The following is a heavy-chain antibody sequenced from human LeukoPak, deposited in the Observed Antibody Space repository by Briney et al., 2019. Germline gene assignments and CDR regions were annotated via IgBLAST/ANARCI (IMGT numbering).Heavy chain of an antibody. CDR2: INWNGGST. J-gene: IGHJ3*02. Sequence: GGSLRLSCAASGFTFDDYGMSWVRQAPGKGLEWVSGINWNGGSTGYADSVKGRFTISRDNAKNSLYLQMNSLRAEDTALYHCARAHITMVRGTEGGAFDIWGQGTMVTVSS. CDR1: GFTFDDYG. D-gene: IGHD3-10*01. V-gene: IGHV3-20*01. CDR3: ARAHITMVRGTEGGAFDI.